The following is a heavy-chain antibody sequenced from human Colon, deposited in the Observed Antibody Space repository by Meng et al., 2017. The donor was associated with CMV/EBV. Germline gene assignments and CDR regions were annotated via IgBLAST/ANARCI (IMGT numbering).Heavy chain of an antibody. CDR1: GYSFTSYW. Sequence: GGSLRLSCKGSGYSFTSYWIGWVRQVPGKGLEWMGIIYPGDSDTRYSPSFQGQVTISADKSISTAYLQWSSLKASDTAMYYCASSGDLDAFDIWGQGTMVTVSS. D-gene: IGHD3-10*01. J-gene: IGHJ3*02. CDR2: IYPGDSDT. V-gene: IGHV5-51*01. CDR3: ASSGDLDAFDI.